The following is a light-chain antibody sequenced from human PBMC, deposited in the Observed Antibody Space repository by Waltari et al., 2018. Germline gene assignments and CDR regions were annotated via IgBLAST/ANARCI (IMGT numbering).Light chain of an antibody. Sequence: QMTQSPSSLSASVGDRVTITCRASQTIHDLSWYQHKPGEAPKLLIYETSTLQSGVPTRFSGSKFGTTFILTISSLQPEDFATYFCQPNYDTPRTFGQGTKVDIK. CDR1: QTIHD. J-gene: IGKJ2*02. V-gene: IGKV1-39*01. CDR2: ETS. CDR3: QPNYDTPRT.